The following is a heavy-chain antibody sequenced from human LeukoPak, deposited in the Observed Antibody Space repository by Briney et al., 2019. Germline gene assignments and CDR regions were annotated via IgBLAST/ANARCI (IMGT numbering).Heavy chain of an antibody. CDR3: TRGAGWLIDY. V-gene: IGHV4-59*01. CDR2: FHNSGTS. Sequence: PSETLSLTCTVSDDSIGDYYRGWIRQPPGKGLEWIGYFHNSGTSTYNPSLKSRATISADTSKNQFSLKLNSLTTADTAVYYCTRGAGWLIDYWGQGILVTVSS. CDR1: DDSIGDYY. J-gene: IGHJ4*02. D-gene: IGHD3-16*01.